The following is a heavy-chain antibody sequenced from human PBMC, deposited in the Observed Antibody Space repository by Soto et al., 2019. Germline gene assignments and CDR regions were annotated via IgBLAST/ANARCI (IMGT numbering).Heavy chain of an antibody. CDR2: IYDNGGA. J-gene: IGHJ4*02. Sequence: QVQLQESGPGLVKPSQTLSLTCTVSGDSISSGGYYWRWIRQHPGKGLEWIGYIYDNGGAYYSPSLKGRVVLSVDRSENQFSLRLSSVTAADTAVYYCARVKGGTTRRAFDSWGQGTLVTVSS. D-gene: IGHD1-7*01. CDR1: GDSISSGGYY. CDR3: ARVKGGTTRRAFDS. V-gene: IGHV4-31*03.